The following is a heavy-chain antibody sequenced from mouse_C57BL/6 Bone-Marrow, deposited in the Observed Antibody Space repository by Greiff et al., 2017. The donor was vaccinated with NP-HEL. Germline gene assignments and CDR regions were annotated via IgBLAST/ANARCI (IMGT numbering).Heavy chain of an antibody. Sequence: QVQLQQSGPGLVQPSQSLSITCTVSGFSLTSYGVHWVRQSPGKGLEWLGVIWSGGSTDYNAAFISRLSISKDDSKSQVIFKMNSLQADDTAIYYCARSGYGSTLYFDYWGQGTTLTVSS. CDR1: GFSLTSYG. CDR2: IWSGGST. D-gene: IGHD1-1*01. J-gene: IGHJ2*01. CDR3: ARSGYGSTLYFDY. V-gene: IGHV2-2*01.